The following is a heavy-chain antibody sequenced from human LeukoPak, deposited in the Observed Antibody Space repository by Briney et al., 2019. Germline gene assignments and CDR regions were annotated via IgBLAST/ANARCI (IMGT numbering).Heavy chain of an antibody. CDR2: IRYGGSHQ. V-gene: IGHV3-30*02. CDR3: ARDSGTWFYLQD. CDR1: GFSFGSYG. D-gene: IGHD2/OR15-2a*01. J-gene: IGHJ1*01. Sequence: GGSLRLSCAASGFSFGSYGMHWVRQAPGKGLEWVAFIRYGGSHQFYADSVRGRFTISRDNPKNTLYLQMNSLRGEDTAVYFCARDSGTWFYLQDWGQGTLVTGSS.